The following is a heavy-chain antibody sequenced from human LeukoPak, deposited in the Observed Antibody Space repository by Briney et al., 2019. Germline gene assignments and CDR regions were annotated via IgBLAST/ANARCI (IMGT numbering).Heavy chain of an antibody. D-gene: IGHD6-13*01. CDR1: GYYINSGYY. Sequence: SETLSLTCAVSGYYINSGYYWGWIRQPPGKGLEWIGTIYHSGTTYYNPSLKSRVTILVDTSKNQFSLKLSSVTAADTAVYYCARVRIAAAGIGGHDYWGQGTLVTVSS. J-gene: IGHJ4*02. V-gene: IGHV4-38-2*01. CDR3: ARVRIAAAGIGGHDY. CDR2: IYHSGTT.